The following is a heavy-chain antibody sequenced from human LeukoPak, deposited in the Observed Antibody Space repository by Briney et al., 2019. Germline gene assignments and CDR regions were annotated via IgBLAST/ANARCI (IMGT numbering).Heavy chain of an antibody. D-gene: IGHD2-2*01. CDR3: ARGGRRYLVVPAAMGTFDY. V-gene: IGHV1-2*02. CDR1: GYTFTGYY. J-gene: IGHJ4*02. CDR2: INPNSGGT. Sequence: ASVKVSCKASGYTFTGYYMHWVRQAPGQGLEWMGWINPNSGGTNYAQKFQGRVTMTRDTSISTAYMELSRLRSDDTAVYYCARGGRRYLVVPAAMGTFDYWGQGTLVTVSS.